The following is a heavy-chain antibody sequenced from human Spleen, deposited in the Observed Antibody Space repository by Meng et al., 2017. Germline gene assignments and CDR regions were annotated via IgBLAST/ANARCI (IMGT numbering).Heavy chain of an antibody. Sequence: ASVKVSCKASGYTFTGYYMHWVRQAPGQGLEWMGRINPNSGGTNYAQKFQGRVTMTRDTSISTAYMELNRLRSDDTAVYYCARDEDISAAGKLFGDYWGQGTLVTVSS. CDR3: ARDEDISAAGKLFGDY. D-gene: IGHD6-13*01. J-gene: IGHJ4*02. CDR2: INPNSGGT. V-gene: IGHV1-2*06. CDR1: GYTFTGYY.